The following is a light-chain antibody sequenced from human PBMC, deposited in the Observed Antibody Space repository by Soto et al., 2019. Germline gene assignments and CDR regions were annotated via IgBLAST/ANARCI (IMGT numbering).Light chain of an antibody. Sequence: QLVLTHPPSASGTPGQRVTITFSGSSSNIGSNAVNWYQQLPGTAPKLLIYSDYQRPSGVPDRFSGSKSGTSASLAISGLQSEDEAAYYCASWDDSLNGPVFGGGTKLTVL. CDR2: SDY. CDR3: ASWDDSLNGPV. V-gene: IGLV1-44*01. J-gene: IGLJ2*01. CDR1: SSNIGSNA.